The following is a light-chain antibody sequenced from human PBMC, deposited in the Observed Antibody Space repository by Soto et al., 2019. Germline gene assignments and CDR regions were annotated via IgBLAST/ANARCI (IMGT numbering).Light chain of an antibody. CDR3: QSYDSSLSGWV. Sequence: QPVLTHPPSVSGAPGQRVTISCTGSSSNIGAGYDVHWYQQLPGTAPKLLIYGNSNRPSGVPDRFSGSKSGTSASLAITGLQAEDEADYYCQSYDSSLSGWVFGGGTQLTVL. V-gene: IGLV1-40*01. CDR2: GNS. J-gene: IGLJ3*02. CDR1: SSNIGAGYD.